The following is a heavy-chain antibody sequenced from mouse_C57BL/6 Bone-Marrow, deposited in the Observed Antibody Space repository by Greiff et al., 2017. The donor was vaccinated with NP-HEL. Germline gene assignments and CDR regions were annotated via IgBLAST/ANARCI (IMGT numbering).Heavy chain of an antibody. CDR2: ISSGSSTI. J-gene: IGHJ4*01. V-gene: IGHV5-17*01. CDR3: ARRPLIYYDYDDAMDY. D-gene: IGHD2-4*01. Sequence: EVQLVESGGGLVKPGGSLKLSCAASGFTFSDYGMHWVRQAPEKGLEWVAYISSGSSTIYYADTVKGRFTISRDNAKNTLFLQMTSLRSEDTAMYYCARRPLIYYDYDDAMDYWGQGTSVTVSS. CDR1: GFTFSDYG.